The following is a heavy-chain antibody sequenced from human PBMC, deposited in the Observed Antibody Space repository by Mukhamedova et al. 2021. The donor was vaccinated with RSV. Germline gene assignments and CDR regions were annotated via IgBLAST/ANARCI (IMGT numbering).Heavy chain of an antibody. CDR2: INPSGGST. CDR3: ARGNYDILTGYYPMDRYYFDY. V-gene: IGHV1-46*01. J-gene: IGHJ4*02. D-gene: IGHD3-9*01. Sequence: EWMGIINPSGGSTSYAQKFQGRVTMTRDTSTSTVYMELSSLRSEDTAVYYCARGNYDILTGYYPMDRYYFDYWGQGTLVTVSS.